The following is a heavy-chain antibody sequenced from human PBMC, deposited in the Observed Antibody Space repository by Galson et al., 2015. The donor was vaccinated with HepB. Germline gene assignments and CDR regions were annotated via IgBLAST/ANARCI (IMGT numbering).Heavy chain of an antibody. V-gene: IGHV3-49*03. Sequence: SLRLSCAASGFTFGDYAMSWFRQAPGKGLEWVGYIRSKAYGGTTEYAASVKGRFTISRADYKGIAYLQMHSLKTEDTAVYYCTSSGLSNDYVWGSYPNTKIDYWGQGTLVTVSS. J-gene: IGHJ4*02. D-gene: IGHD3-16*02. CDR3: TSSGLSNDYVWGSYPNTKIDY. CDR2: IRSKAYGGTT. CDR1: GFTFGDYA.